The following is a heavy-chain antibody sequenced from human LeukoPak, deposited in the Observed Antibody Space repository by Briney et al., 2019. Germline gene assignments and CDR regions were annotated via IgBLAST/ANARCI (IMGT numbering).Heavy chain of an antibody. J-gene: IGHJ4*02. CDR3: ASDWLESSGGGY. D-gene: IGHD6-19*01. CDR1: GFTFDDYA. CDR2: ISIDGSTK. V-gene: IGHV3-30-3*01. Sequence: PGRSLRLSCAASGFTFDDYAMHWVRQAPGKGLEWVAVISIDGSTKYYADSVKGRFTISRDNSKNTLYLQINSLRLEDTAEYYCASDWLESSGGGYWGQGTLVTVSS.